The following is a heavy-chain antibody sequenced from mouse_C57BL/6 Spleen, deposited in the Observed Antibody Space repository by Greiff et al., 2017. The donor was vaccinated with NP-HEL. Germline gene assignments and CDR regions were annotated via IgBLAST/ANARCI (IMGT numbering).Heavy chain of an antibody. J-gene: IGHJ4*01. V-gene: IGHV5-17*01. Sequence: DVMLVESGGGLVKPGGSLKLSCAASGFTFSDYGMHWVRQAPEKGLEWVAYISSGSSTIYYADTVKGRFTISRDNAKNTLFLQMTSLRSEDTAMYYCARDYDYPYAMDYWGQGTSVTVSS. D-gene: IGHD2-4*01. CDR2: ISSGSSTI. CDR1: GFTFSDYG. CDR3: ARDYDYPYAMDY.